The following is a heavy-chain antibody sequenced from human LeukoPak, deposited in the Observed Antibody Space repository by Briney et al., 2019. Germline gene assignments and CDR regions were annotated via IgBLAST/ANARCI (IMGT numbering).Heavy chain of an antibody. CDR2: ISSSSSYI. CDR1: GFTFSSYS. V-gene: IGHV3-21*01. CDR3: ARDNDYSNHHDF. Sequence: PGGSLRLSCAASGFTFSSYSMNWVRQAPGKGLGWVSSISSSSSYIYYADSVKGRFTISRDNAKNSLYLQMNSLRAEDTAVYYCARDNDYSNHHDFWGQGTLVTVSS. J-gene: IGHJ4*02. D-gene: IGHD4-11*01.